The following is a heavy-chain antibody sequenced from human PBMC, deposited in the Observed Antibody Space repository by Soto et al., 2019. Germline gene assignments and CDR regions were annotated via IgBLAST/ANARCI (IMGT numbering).Heavy chain of an antibody. CDR1: GFTFSNYA. D-gene: IGHD4-17*01. V-gene: IGHV3-23*01. CDR2: LSDGGGST. J-gene: IGHJ5*02. Sequence: EVQLLESGGGLVQPGGSLRLSCAASGFTFSNYAISWVRQAPGKGLEWVSGLSDGGGSTFYADSVKGRFTISRDNAKNTLSLQMSRLISQDTAVYYCAKQWTTTPYTWFDPRGQGTLVTVSS. CDR3: AKQWTTTPYTWFDP.